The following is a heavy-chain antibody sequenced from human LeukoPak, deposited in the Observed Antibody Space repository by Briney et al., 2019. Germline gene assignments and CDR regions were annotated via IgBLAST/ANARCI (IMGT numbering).Heavy chain of an antibody. CDR2: ISSSGSTI. CDR3: AKRSAESSGYFDY. D-gene: IGHD6-19*01. V-gene: IGHV3-48*03. CDR1: GFTFSSYE. Sequence: PGGSLRLSCAASGFTFSSYEMNWVRQAPGKGLEWVSYISSSGSTIYYADPVKGRFTISRDNSKNTLYLQMNSLRAEDTGVYYCAKRSAESSGYFDYWGQGTLVTVSS. J-gene: IGHJ4*02.